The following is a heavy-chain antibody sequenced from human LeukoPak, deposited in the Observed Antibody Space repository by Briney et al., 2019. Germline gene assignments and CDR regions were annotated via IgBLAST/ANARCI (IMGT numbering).Heavy chain of an antibody. CDR1: GFTVSDNY. Sequence: LRLSCAASGFTVSDNYMSWVRQLPGKGLEWIAYIYVTGTTYYNPSLQSRVTMSLDTSKNQFSLQLKSVTAADTAVYYCARAVKQVVVRFDYWGQGTLVTVSS. CDR3: ARAVKQVVVRFDY. D-gene: IGHD3-22*01. CDR2: IYVTGTT. J-gene: IGHJ4*02. V-gene: IGHV4-31*02.